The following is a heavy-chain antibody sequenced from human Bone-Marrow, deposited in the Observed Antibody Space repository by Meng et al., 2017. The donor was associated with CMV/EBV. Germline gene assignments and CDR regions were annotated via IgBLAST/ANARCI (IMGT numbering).Heavy chain of an antibody. D-gene: IGHD6-6*01. CDR2: ISAYNGNT. V-gene: IGHV1-18*01. CDR3: ARDSKGAAPGYYYGMDV. CDR1: GYTFTSYG. Sequence: ASVKVSCKASGYTFTSYGISWVRQAPGQGLEWMGWISAYNGNTNYAQKLQGRVTMTTDTSTSTAYMELRSLRSDDTAVYYCARDSKGAAPGYYYGMDVWGQGTTVTIYS. J-gene: IGHJ6*01.